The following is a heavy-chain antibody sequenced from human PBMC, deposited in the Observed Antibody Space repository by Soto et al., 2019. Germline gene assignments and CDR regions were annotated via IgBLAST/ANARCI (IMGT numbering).Heavy chain of an antibody. Sequence: EVQLVESGGGLVQSGGSLKLSCAASEFTFSGSAMHWVRQASGKGLEWVGRIRSKANNYATAYAASVKGRFLISRDDPKNTAYLQMNSLKTEDTAVYYCTSSVNKNRDFDYWGQGTLVTVSS. D-gene: IGHD4-4*01. V-gene: IGHV3-73*02. J-gene: IGHJ4*02. CDR1: EFTFSGSA. CDR3: TSSVNKNRDFDY. CDR2: IRSKANNYAT.